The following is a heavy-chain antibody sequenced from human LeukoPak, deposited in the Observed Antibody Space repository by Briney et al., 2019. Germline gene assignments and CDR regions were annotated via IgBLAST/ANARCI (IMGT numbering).Heavy chain of an antibody. CDR3: ARGGGNSGSPTDR. Sequence: SETLTLTCAVYGGSFSGYYWSWIRQPPGKGLGWIGEINHSGSTNYNPSLKNRVTISVDTSKNQFSLKLSSVTAADTAMYYCARGGGNSGSPTDRWGQGAMVTVPS. D-gene: IGHD5-12*01. V-gene: IGHV4-34*01. J-gene: IGHJ5*02. CDR1: GGSFSGYY. CDR2: INHSGST.